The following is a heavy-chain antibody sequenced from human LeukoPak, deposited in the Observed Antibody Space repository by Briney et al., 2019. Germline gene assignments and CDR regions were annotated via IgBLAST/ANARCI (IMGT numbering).Heavy chain of an antibody. D-gene: IGHD2-15*01. Sequence: ETLSLTCAVSGGSISSSNWWSWVRQAPGKGLEWVSAISGSGGSTYYADSVKGRFTISRDNSKNTLYLQMNSLRAEDTAVYYCANSLPAGGSCYDYWGQGTLVTVSS. CDR2: ISGSGGST. CDR1: GGSISSSN. CDR3: ANSLPAGGSCYDY. V-gene: IGHV3-23*01. J-gene: IGHJ4*02.